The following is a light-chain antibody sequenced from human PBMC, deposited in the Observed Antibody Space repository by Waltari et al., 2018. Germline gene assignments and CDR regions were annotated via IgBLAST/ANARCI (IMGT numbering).Light chain of an antibody. CDR2: DVR. CDR3: SSYISSSTLEL. J-gene: IGLJ2*01. CDR1: SSDVGAYNY. Sequence: QSALTQPASVSGSPGQSITISCTGTSSDVGAYNYVSWYQQHPGKAPKLIIFDVRERPSGVSSRFSGSKSGNTASLTISGLQAQDEADYYCSSYISSSTLELFGGGTSLTVL. V-gene: IGLV2-14*03.